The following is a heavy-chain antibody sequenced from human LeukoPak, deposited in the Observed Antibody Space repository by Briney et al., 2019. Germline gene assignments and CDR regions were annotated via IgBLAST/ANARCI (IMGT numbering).Heavy chain of an antibody. Sequence: GGSLRLSCAASGFNFGEFWMAWVRQTPGMGLEWVADIKEDGSESFYVDSVKGRFTISRDTSKNTLYLQMNSLRAEDTAVYYCARDFPGIAVAGTRLLDYWGQGTLVTVSS. CDR3: ARDFPGIAVAGTRLLDY. CDR2: IKEDGSES. V-gene: IGHV3-7*03. D-gene: IGHD6-19*01. CDR1: GFNFGEFW. J-gene: IGHJ4*02.